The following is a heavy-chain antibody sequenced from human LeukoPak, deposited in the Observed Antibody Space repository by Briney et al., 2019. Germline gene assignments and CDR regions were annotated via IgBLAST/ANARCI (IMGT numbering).Heavy chain of an antibody. D-gene: IGHD4-17*01. V-gene: IGHV3-23*01. Sequence: GGSLRLSCAVSGFTFKTYAVSWVRQAPGKGMEWVSAISGSGGSTYYADSVKGRFTISRDNAKNSLYLQMNSLRAEDTAVYYCARLGASLTVTTLGYWGQGTLVTVSS. J-gene: IGHJ4*02. CDR3: ARLGASLTVTTLGY. CDR1: GFTFKTYA. CDR2: ISGSGGST.